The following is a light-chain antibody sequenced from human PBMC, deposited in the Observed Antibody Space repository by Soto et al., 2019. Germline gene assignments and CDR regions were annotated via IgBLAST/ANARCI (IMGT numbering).Light chain of an antibody. CDR1: QSINNY. V-gene: IGKV1-39*01. J-gene: IGKJ1*01. Sequence: DIQMSQSPASLSASVGDRVTLTCRASQSINNYLNWFQQKPGKAPTLLIYAATTLQRGVPSTFSGSGSGTHFTLTISSLQPDDFATYWCQQTFSTPWTFGQGTKVDIK. CDR2: AAT. CDR3: QQTFSTPWT.